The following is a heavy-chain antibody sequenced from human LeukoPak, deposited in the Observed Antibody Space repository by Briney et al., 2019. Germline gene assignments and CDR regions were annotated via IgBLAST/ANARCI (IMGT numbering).Heavy chain of an antibody. CDR3: ARGGYYDFWSGYPFDY. CDR2: MNPNSGNT. V-gene: IGHV1-8*03. D-gene: IGHD3-3*01. Sequence: GASVKVSCKASGYTFTSYDINWVRQATGQGLEWMGWMNPNSGNTGYAQKFQGRVTITRNTSISSAYMEPSSLRSEDTAVYYCARGGYYDFWSGYPFDYWGQGTLVTVSS. J-gene: IGHJ4*02. CDR1: GYTFTSYD.